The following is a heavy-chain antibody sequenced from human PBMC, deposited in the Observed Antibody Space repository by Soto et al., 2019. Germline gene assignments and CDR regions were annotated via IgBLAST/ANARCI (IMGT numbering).Heavy chain of an antibody. V-gene: IGHV4-31*02. CDR1: GGSISSGGYY. Sequence: SETLSVTWTVSGGSISSGGYYWSLIRQHPGKGLEWIGYIYYSGSTYYNPSLKSRVTISVDTSKNQFSLKLSSVTAADTAVYYCAREKNYYDSSGYYHNWFDPWGQGTLVTVSS. J-gene: IGHJ5*02. D-gene: IGHD3-22*01. CDR3: AREKNYYDSSGYYHNWFDP. CDR2: IYYSGST.